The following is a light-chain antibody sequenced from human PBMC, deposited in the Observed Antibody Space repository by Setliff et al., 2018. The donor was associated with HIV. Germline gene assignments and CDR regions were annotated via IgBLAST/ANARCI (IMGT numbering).Light chain of an antibody. CDR3: MQCTQYWT. J-gene: IGKJ1*01. CDR1: QSLVHSDGNTY. CDR2: QVS. Sequence: DIVMTQSPVSLPVTLGQPASISCRSSQSLVHSDGNTYLNWFHQRPGQSPRRLIYQVSNRDSGVPDRFSGSGSGTDFTLKISRVEAEDVGVYYCMQCTQYWTVGQGTKVDIK. V-gene: IGKV2-30*02.